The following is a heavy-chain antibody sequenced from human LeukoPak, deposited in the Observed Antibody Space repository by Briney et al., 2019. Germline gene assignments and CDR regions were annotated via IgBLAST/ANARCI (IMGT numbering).Heavy chain of an antibody. J-gene: IGHJ4*02. CDR3: ARGSSWYQTNFDY. Sequence: SETLSLTCTVSGDSISRGDYYWSWIRQPAGVGLEWIGRIYTSGSANYNPSLKSRVSMSVDTSKNQFSLKLYSVTAADTAVYYCARGSSWYQTNFDYWGQGTLVTVSS. D-gene: IGHD6-13*01. CDR1: GDSISRGDYY. CDR2: IYTSGSA. V-gene: IGHV4-61*02.